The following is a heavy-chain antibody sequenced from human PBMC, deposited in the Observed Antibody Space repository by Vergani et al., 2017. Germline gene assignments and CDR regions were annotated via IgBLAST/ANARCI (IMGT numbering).Heavy chain of an antibody. CDR2: ISGGGGAT. CDR1: GFNFNYYA. V-gene: IGHV3-23*01. J-gene: IGHJ3*02. CDR3: ARLQVGATLARAFDI. Sequence: EVQLLESGGGLVQPGGSLRLSCAASGFNFNYYAMSWVRQAPGPGLEWVSTISGGGGATYSADSVKGRFTISRDISKNTLYLQINSLRAEDTAVYYCARLQVGATLARAFDIWGQGTMVTVSS. D-gene: IGHD1-26*01.